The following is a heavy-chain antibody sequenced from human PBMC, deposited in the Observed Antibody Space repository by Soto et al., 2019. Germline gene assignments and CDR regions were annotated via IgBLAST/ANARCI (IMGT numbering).Heavy chain of an antibody. CDR3: AREGGYYGSGSYNYYCYGMDV. CDR1: GGSISSGGYY. D-gene: IGHD3-10*01. V-gene: IGHV4-31*03. J-gene: IGHJ6*02. CDR2: IYYSGST. Sequence: ASETLSLTCTVSGGSISSGGYYWSWIRQHPGKGLEWIGYIYYSGSTYYNPSLKSRVTISVDTSKNQFSLKLSSVTAADTAVYYCAREGGYYGSGSYNYYCYGMDVWGQGTTVTVSS.